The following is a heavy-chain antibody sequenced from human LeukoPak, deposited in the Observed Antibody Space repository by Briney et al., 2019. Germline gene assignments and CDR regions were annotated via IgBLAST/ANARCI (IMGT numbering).Heavy chain of an antibody. J-gene: IGHJ4*02. CDR1: GFTFNTYA. Sequence: GGSLRLSCEASGFTFNTYARYWVRQAPGKGLEWVSGICGSGGCTYYADSVKGGCTISRDKSKNTVYLQMTSLPADGTAVYYCAKTTVGYSSGRYPGWPADCWGQGTLVTVSS. V-gene: IGHV3-23*01. D-gene: IGHD6-19*01. CDR3: AKTTVGYSSGRYPGWPADC. CDR2: ICGSGGCT.